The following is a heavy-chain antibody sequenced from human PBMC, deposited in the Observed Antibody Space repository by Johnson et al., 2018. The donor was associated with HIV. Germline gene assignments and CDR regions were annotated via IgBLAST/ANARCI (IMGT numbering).Heavy chain of an antibody. CDR1: AFSFSGYA. Sequence: QVQLVESGGGVVQPGRSLRLSCTSAFSFSGYAMHWVRQAPGKGLEWVAVVSYDASNKYYADSVKGRFSISRDNAKHSLYLQMNSLRAEDTAVYYCARDRGYWDAFDIWGQGTMVTVSS. D-gene: IGHD3-22*01. CDR3: ARDRGYWDAFDI. V-gene: IGHV3-30*04. J-gene: IGHJ3*02. CDR2: VSYDASNK.